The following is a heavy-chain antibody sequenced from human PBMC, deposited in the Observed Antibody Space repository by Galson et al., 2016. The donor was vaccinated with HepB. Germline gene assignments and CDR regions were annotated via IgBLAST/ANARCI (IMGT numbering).Heavy chain of an antibody. CDR3: ARTDIVVEVPAISAFDI. D-gene: IGHD2-15*01. CDR1: GGTFNSYA. J-gene: IGHJ3*02. Sequence: SVKVSCKVSGGTFNSYAINWVRQAPGQRFEWVAMIIPIFGTRDYALDFQDRVTLTADESTSTAYMELSSLTSDDTAVYYCARTDIVVEVPAISAFDIWGQGTLVTVSS. CDR2: IIPIFGTR. V-gene: IGHV1-69*13.